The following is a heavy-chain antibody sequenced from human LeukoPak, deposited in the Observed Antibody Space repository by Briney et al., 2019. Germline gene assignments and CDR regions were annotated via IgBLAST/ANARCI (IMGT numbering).Heavy chain of an antibody. Sequence: PGGSLRLSCAAPGFIVTSNYMTWVRQAPGKGPEWVSVLYHDGSTYYADSVKGRFTISRDNSKHTLYLQMDSLRAEDTAVYYCASSMIRGVIGVFDIWGQGTMVTVSS. J-gene: IGHJ3*02. V-gene: IGHV3-53*01. D-gene: IGHD3-10*01. CDR3: ASSMIRGVIGVFDI. CDR2: LYHDGST. CDR1: GFIVTSNY.